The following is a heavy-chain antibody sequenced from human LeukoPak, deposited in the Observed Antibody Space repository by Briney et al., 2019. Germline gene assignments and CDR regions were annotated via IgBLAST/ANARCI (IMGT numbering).Heavy chain of an antibody. CDR3: ARDAHRGMDV. J-gene: IGHJ6*02. CDR1: GFTFSSYG. Sequence: GRSLRLSCAASGFTFSSYGMHWVRQAPGRGLEWVAVIWYDGSNKYYADSVKGRFTISRDNANNMLYLQMNSLRAEDTAVYYCARDAHRGMDVWGQGTTVTVSS. V-gene: IGHV3-33*01. CDR2: IWYDGSNK.